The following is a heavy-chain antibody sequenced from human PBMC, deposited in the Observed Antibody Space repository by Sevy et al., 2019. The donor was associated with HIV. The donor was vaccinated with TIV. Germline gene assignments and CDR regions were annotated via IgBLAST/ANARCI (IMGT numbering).Heavy chain of an antibody. Sequence: GGSLRLSCAASGFTFSSYGMHWVRQAPGKGLEWVAVIWYDGSNKYYADSVKGRLTICKDNSKNTLYLQMNSLRAEDTAVYYCARDLSHYYDSSGCLDYWGQGTLVTVSS. CDR2: IWYDGSNK. CDR3: ARDLSHYYDSSGCLDY. J-gene: IGHJ4*02. V-gene: IGHV3-33*01. CDR1: GFTFSSYG. D-gene: IGHD3-22*01.